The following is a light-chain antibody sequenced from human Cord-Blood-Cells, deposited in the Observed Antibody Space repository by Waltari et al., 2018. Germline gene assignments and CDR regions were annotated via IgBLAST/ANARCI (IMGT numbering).Light chain of an antibody. Sequence: QSALTQPASVSGSPGQSITISCTGTSRDVGSYNLVSWYQQHPGKAPKLMIYEGSQRPSRVSNRFSGSKSGTTASLTISGLQAEDEADYDCCSYAGRSTLEVFGGGTKLTVL. J-gene: IGLJ2*01. V-gene: IGLV2-23*03. CDR2: EGS. CDR3: CSYAGRSTLEV. CDR1: SRDVGSYNL.